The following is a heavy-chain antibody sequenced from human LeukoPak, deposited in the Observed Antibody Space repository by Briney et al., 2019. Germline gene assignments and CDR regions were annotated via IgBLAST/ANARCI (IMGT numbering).Heavy chain of an antibody. V-gene: IGHV4-59*06. CDR2: ISYSGNT. Sequence: SETLSLTCNVSGGSISSFYLSWIRQPPGKGLEWIGYISYSGNTYYNPSLTSRLTISVDMSKNQFSLRLTSVTAADTAVYYCARSEPVYYYYMDVWGKGTTVTVSS. CDR3: ARSEPVYYYYMDV. J-gene: IGHJ6*03. CDR1: GGSISSFY.